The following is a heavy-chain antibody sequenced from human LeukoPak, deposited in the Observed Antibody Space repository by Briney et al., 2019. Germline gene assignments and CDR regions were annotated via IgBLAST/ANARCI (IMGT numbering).Heavy chain of an antibody. CDR2: IYPGDSNT. Sequence: GEPLKISCQASGYSFSNYWIGWVRQMPGGGLQWMGIIYPGDSNTRYSPSFRGQVTISADKSISTAYLQWNSLKASDTAMYYCARDSGGSSLYNFDYWGQGTLVTVSS. CDR3: ARDSGGSSLYNFDY. J-gene: IGHJ4*02. CDR1: GYSFSNYW. V-gene: IGHV5-51*01. D-gene: IGHD2-15*01.